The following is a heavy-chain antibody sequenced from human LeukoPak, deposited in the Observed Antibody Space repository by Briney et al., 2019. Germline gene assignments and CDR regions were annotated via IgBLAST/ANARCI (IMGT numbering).Heavy chain of an antibody. Sequence: SETLSLTCAVYGGSFSGYYWSWIRQPPGKGLEWIGEINHSGSTNYNPSLKSRVTISVDTSKNQFSLKLSSVTAADTAVYYCAREGTSGGYFLAYWGQGNLVTVSS. CDR3: AREGTSGGYFLAY. V-gene: IGHV4-34*01. J-gene: IGHJ4*02. D-gene: IGHD1-26*01. CDR2: INHSGST. CDR1: GGSFSGYY.